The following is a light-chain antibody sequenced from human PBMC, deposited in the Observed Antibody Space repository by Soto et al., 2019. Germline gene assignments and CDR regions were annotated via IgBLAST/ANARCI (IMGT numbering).Light chain of an antibody. CDR1: QSVRSSY. Sequence: EVVMTQSPATLSLSPGERATLSCRASQSVRSSYFAWYQQKPGQAPRLLIYGASSRATGIPDRFTGSGSGTDFTLTISRLEPEDFAVYYCQQYVSSPLAFGEGTKVDIK. CDR3: QQYVSSPLA. J-gene: IGKJ1*01. CDR2: GAS. V-gene: IGKV3-20*01.